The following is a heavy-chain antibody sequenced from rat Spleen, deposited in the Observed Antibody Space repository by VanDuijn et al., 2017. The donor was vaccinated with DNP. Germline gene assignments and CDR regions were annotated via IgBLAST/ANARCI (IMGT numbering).Heavy chain of an antibody. J-gene: IGHJ2*01. Sequence: EVQVVESGGGLVQPGRSLKLSCAASGFTFSDYNMAWVRQAPTKGLEWVATIIYDGSRTFYRDSVKGRFTISRDNARSTLHLQMDSLRSEDTATYYCATLFNYGSYLYWYFDFWGQGVMVTVSS. CDR2: IIYDGSRT. CDR3: ATLFNYGSYLYWYFDF. CDR1: GFTFSDYN. V-gene: IGHV5S10*01. D-gene: IGHD1-3*01.